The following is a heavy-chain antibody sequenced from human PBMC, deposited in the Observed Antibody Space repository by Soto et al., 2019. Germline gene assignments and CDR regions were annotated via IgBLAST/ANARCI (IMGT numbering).Heavy chain of an antibody. V-gene: IGHV4-31*03. J-gene: IGHJ5*02. Sequence: SETLSLTSTFFGFSLGRGWYCWRWLRPHPGKGMEWIGYIYYSGSTYYNPSLKSRVTISVDTSKNQFSLKLSSVTAADTAVYYCARVFPQGRNRTPYHHDALKLFEPWGPGTRVNVSA. CDR3: ARVFPQGRNRTPYHHDALKLFEP. D-gene: IGHD2-15*01. CDR1: GFSLGRGWYC. CDR2: IYYSGST.